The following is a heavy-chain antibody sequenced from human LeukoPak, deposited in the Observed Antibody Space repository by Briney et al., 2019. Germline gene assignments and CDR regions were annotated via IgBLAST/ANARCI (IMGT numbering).Heavy chain of an antibody. D-gene: IGHD6-13*01. J-gene: IGHJ1*01. Sequence: PGGSLRLSCAASGFTFSSYSMNWVRQAPGKGLEWVSYISSSSSTIYYADSVKGRFTISRDNAKNSLYLQMNSLRAEDTAVCYCARDDTIPGSSSWYMYFQHWGQGTLVTVSS. CDR2: ISSSSSTI. CDR1: GFTFSSYS. CDR3: ARDDTIPGSSSWYMYFQH. V-gene: IGHV3-48*01.